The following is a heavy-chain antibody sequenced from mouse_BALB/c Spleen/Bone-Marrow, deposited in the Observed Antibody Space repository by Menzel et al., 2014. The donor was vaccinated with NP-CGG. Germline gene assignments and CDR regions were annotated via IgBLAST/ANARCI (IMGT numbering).Heavy chain of an antibody. Sequence: EVQRVESGGGLVQPGGSRKLSCAASGFTFSSFGMHWVRQAPEKGLEWVAYISSGSSTIYYADTVKGRFTISRDNPKNPLFLKSTSLRSEDTASYYVASSITMKIPGARDYGGKGTSVTPPS. CDR1: GFTFSSFG. V-gene: IGHV5-17*02. CDR3: ASSITMKIPGARDY. D-gene: IGHD2-10*02. CDR2: ISSGSSTI. J-gene: IGHJ4*01.